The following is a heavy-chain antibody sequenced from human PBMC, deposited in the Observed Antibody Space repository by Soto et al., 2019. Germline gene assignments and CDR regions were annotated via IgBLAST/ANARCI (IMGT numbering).Heavy chain of an antibody. CDR3: AKGIYGGPDY. CDR2: IRASGVDT. V-gene: IGHV3-23*01. J-gene: IGHJ4*02. Sequence: GGSLRLSCEASGFTFSNYAMSWVRQGPEKGLEWVSGIRASGVDTYYADSVRGRFTISRDNSRNTMYLQMNSLRHDDTALYYCAKGIYGGPDYWGQGTLVTVSS. D-gene: IGHD4-17*01. CDR1: GFTFSNYA.